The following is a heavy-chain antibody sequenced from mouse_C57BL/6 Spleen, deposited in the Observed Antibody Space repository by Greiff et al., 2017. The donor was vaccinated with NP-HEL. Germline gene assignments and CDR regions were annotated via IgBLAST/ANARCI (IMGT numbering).Heavy chain of an antibody. CDR3: ASWDISWYFDV. CDR2: INPSSGYT. D-gene: IGHD1-1*01. Sequence: QVQLQQSGAELAKPGASVKLSCKASGYTFTSYWMHWVKQRPGQGLEWIGYINPSSGYTKYNQKFKDKATLTADKSSSTAYMQLSSLTYEDSAVYYCASWDISWYFDVWGTGTTVTVSS. V-gene: IGHV1-7*01. J-gene: IGHJ1*03. CDR1: GYTFTSYW.